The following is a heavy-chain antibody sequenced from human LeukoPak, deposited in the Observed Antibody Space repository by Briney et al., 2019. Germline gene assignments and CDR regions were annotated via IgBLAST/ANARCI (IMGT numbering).Heavy chain of an antibody. Sequence: PSETLSLTCTVSGYSISSGYYWGWIRQPPGKGLEWIGSIYHSGSTYYNPSLKSRVTISVDTSKNQFSLKLSSVTAADTAVYYCARYSTEYYDFWSGYYMDVWGKGTTVTVSS. CDR1: GYSISSGYY. CDR3: ARYSTEYYDFWSGYYMDV. V-gene: IGHV4-38-2*02. CDR2: IYHSGST. J-gene: IGHJ6*03. D-gene: IGHD3-3*01.